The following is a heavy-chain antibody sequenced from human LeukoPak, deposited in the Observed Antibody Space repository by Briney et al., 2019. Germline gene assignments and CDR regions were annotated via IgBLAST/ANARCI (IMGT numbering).Heavy chain of an antibody. Sequence: ASVKVSCKASGYTFTAYHMHWVRQAPGQGLEWMGRINPNSGDTNYAQKFQGRVTMTRDTSISTAYMELSRLRSDDTAVYYCARDYCSSTSCLFDYWGQGTLVSVSS. CDR2: INPNSGDT. V-gene: IGHV1-2*06. D-gene: IGHD2-2*01. CDR1: GYTFTAYH. CDR3: ARDYCSSTSCLFDY. J-gene: IGHJ4*02.